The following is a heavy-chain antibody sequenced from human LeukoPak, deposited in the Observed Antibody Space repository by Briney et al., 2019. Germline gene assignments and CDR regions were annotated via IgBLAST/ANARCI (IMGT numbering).Heavy chain of an antibody. Sequence: ASVKVSCKASGYTFTAYHMHWVRQAPGQGLEWMGRINPNSGDTNYAQKFQGRVTMTRDTSISTAYMELSRLRSDDTAVYYCARDYCSSTSCLFDYWGQGTLVSVSS. CDR2: INPNSGDT. V-gene: IGHV1-2*06. D-gene: IGHD2-2*01. CDR1: GYTFTAYH. CDR3: ARDYCSSTSCLFDY. J-gene: IGHJ4*02.